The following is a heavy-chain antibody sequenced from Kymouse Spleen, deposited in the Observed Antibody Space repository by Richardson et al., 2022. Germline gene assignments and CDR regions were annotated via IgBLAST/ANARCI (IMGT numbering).Heavy chain of an antibody. V-gene: IGHV4-34*01. CDR3: ARGGGFLESGYFDY. Sequence: QVQLQQWGAGLLKPSETLSLTCAVYGGSFSGYYWSWIRQPPGKGLEWIGEINHSGSTNYNPSLKSRVTISVDTSKNQFSLKLSSVTAADTAVYYCARGGGFLESGYFDYWGQGTLVTVSS. D-gene: IGHD3-3*01. CDR2: INHSGST. J-gene: IGHJ4*02. CDR1: GGSFSGYY.